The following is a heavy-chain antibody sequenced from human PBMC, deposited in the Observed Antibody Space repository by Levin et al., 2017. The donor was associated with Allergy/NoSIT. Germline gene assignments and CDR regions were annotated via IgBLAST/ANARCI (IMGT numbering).Heavy chain of an antibody. V-gene: IGHV4-59*01. Sequence: PSETLSLTCTVSGGSISSYYWSWIRQPPGKGLEWIGYIYYSGSTNYNPSLKSRVTISVDTSKNQFSLKLSSVTAADTAVYYCARAAEEVYDYVWGSYRVGWFDPWGQGTLVTVSS. CDR1: GGSISSYY. CDR2: IYYSGST. CDR3: ARAAEEVYDYVWGSYRVGWFDP. D-gene: IGHD3-16*02. J-gene: IGHJ5*02.